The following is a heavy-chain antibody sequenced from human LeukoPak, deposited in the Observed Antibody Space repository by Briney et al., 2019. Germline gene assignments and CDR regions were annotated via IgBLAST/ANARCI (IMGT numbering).Heavy chain of an antibody. CDR3: AGGPYSGSYYVDY. CDR2: IYYSGST. CDR1: GGSISSYY. V-gene: IGHV4-59*01. Sequence: SETLSLTCTVSGGSISSYYWSWIRQPPGKGLEWIGYIYYSGSTDYNPSLKSRVTISVDTSKNQFSLKLSSVTAADTAVYYCAGGPYSGSYYVDYWGQGTLVTVSS. D-gene: IGHD1-26*01. J-gene: IGHJ4*02.